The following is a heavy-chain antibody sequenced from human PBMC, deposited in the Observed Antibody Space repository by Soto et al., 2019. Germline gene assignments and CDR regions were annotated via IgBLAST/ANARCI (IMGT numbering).Heavy chain of an antibody. CDR2: ISYSGST. D-gene: IGHD2-15*01. CDR1: GGSISSGDYY. V-gene: IGHV4-30-4*01. Sequence: QVQLQESGPGLVKPSQTLSLTCSVSGGSISSGDYYWPWIRQPPGKGLEWIGYISYSGSTFYSPSLKRRVTISVDRSKNQFSLKLSSVTAADTAVYYCARGQAAAPAMDVWGQGTTVTVSS. CDR3: ARGQAAAPAMDV. J-gene: IGHJ6*02.